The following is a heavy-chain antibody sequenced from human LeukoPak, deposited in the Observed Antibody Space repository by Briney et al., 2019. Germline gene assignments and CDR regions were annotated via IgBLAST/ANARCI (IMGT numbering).Heavy chain of an antibody. CDR1: GFTFSSYW. D-gene: IGHD1-26*01. CDR2: IKQDGSEK. V-gene: IGHV3-7*01. Sequence: SGGSLRLSCVVSGFTFSSYWMSSVRQAPGKGLEWVANIKQDGSEKYYVDSVKGRFTMSRDNAKNSLYLQMNSLRAEDTAVYYCARVQWELRGVGSYFEYWGQGALVTVSS. CDR3: ARVQWELRGVGSYFEY. J-gene: IGHJ4*02.